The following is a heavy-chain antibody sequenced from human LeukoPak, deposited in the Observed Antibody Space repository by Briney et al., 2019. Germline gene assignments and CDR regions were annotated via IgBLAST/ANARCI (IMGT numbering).Heavy chain of an antibody. J-gene: IGHJ6*02. D-gene: IGHD2-2*01. Sequence: ASGTLSLTCAVSGGSIGSSNWWSWVRQPPGKGLEWIGEIYHSGSTNYNPSLKSRVTISVDKSKNQFSLKLSSVTAADTAVYYCARADIVVVPAAMGGYYYYGMDVWGQGTTVAVSS. CDR2: IYHSGST. V-gene: IGHV4-4*02. CDR1: GGSIGSSNW. CDR3: ARADIVVVPAAMGGYYYYGMDV.